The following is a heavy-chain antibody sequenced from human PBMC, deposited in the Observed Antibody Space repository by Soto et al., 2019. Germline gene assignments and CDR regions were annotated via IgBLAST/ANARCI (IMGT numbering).Heavy chain of an antibody. CDR1: GFTFSSYA. CDR3: ANRGYSYGNDDY. CDR2: ISGSGGST. Sequence: QTGGSLRLSCAASGFTFSSYAMSWVRQAPGKGLEWVSAISGSGGSTYYADSVKGRFTISRDNSKNTLYLQMNSLRAEDTAVYYCANRGYSYGNDDYWGQGTLVTVSS. D-gene: IGHD5-18*01. J-gene: IGHJ4*02. V-gene: IGHV3-23*01.